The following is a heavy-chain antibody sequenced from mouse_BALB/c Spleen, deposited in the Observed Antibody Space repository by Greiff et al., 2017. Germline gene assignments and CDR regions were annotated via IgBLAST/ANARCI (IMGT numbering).Heavy chain of an antibody. CDR2: ISSGGST. CDR1: GFTFSSYA. D-gene: IGHD5-1*01. Sequence: EVMLVESGGGLVKPGGSLKLSCAASGFTFSSYAMSWVRQTPEKRLEWVASISSGGSTYYPDSVKGRFTISRDNARNILYLQMSSLRSEDTAMYYCARGGRYLPWFADWGQGTLVTVSA. V-gene: IGHV5-6-5*01. CDR3: ARGGRYLPWFAD. J-gene: IGHJ3*01.